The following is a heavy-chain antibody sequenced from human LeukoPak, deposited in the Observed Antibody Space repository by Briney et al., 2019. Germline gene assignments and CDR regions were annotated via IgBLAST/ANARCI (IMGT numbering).Heavy chain of an antibody. CDR1: GFTFTNYA. CDR2: ISGSGSST. V-gene: IGHV3-23*01. Sequence: GGSLRLSCAASGFTFTNYAMNWVRQAPGRGLEWVSSISGSGSSTYSADSVKGRFTISRDKSKSTLYLQMTSLRYEDTAIYYCARLTGSGIVGTTGGFDHWGQGTLVTVSS. CDR3: ARLTGSGIVGTTGGFDH. J-gene: IGHJ4*02. D-gene: IGHD1-26*01.